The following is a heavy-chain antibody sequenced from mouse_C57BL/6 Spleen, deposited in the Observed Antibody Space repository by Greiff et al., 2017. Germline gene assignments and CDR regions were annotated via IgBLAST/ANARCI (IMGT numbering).Heavy chain of an antibody. CDR1: GYTFTSYW. D-gene: IGHD1-1*01. Sequence: QVQLQQPGAELVRPGSSAKLSCKASGYTFTSYWMHWVKQRPIQGLEWIGNIDPSDSETHYNQKFKDKATLTVDKSSSTAYMQLSSLTSEDSAVYYCARSGSSYDYWGQGTTLTVSS. CDR3: ARSGSSYDY. V-gene: IGHV1-52*01. J-gene: IGHJ2*01. CDR2: IDPSDSET.